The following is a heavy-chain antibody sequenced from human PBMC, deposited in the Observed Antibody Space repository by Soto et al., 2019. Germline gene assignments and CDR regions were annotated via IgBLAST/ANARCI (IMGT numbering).Heavy chain of an antibody. V-gene: IGHV1-24*01. Sequence: ASVKVSWKVSGYTLTELSMHWVRQAPGKGLEWMGGFDPEDGETIYAQKFQGRVTMTEDTSTDTAYMELSSLRSEDTAVYYCATVYSYAKAAVDIWGQWTMVTVS. CDR3: ATVYSYAKAAVDI. J-gene: IGHJ3*02. D-gene: IGHD5-18*01. CDR2: FDPEDGET. CDR1: GYTLTELS.